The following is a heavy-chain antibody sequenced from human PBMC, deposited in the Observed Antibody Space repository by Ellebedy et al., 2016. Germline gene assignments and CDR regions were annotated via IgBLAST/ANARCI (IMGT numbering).Heavy chain of an antibody. Sequence: GESLKISCAASGFTFSSYAMSWVRQAPGKGLEWVSGISGSGDSTYYADSVKGRFTISRDNSKNTLYLQMNSLRAEDTAVYYCARDRGTTMIVSDYWGQGTLVTVSS. CDR3: ARDRGTTMIVSDY. J-gene: IGHJ4*02. V-gene: IGHV3-23*01. CDR2: ISGSGDST. D-gene: IGHD3-22*01. CDR1: GFTFSSYA.